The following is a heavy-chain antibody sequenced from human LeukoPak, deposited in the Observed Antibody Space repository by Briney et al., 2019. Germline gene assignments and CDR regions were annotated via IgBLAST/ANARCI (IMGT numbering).Heavy chain of an antibody. Sequence: ASVKVSCKASGYTFTGYCMHWVRQAPGQGLEWMGWINPNSGGTNYAQKFQGRVTMTRDTSISTAYMELSRLRSDDTAVYYCAVSGGSCCLFDYWGQGTLVTVSS. V-gene: IGHV1-2*02. D-gene: IGHD2-15*01. J-gene: IGHJ4*02. CDR2: INPNSGGT. CDR1: GYTFTGYC. CDR3: AVSGGSCCLFDY.